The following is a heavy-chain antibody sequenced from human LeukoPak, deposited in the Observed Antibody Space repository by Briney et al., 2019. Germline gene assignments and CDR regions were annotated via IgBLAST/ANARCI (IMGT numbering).Heavy chain of an antibody. J-gene: IGHJ4*02. V-gene: IGHV1-46*01. D-gene: IGHD1-1*01. Sequence: GDSVTVSCKASGYPFTSYYVHWVRQAPGQGLEWVSTINADGGTTDNAPNFQGRVTMTRDMSTSTVYMQLSSLRPEDTAVYFCARVGAGTEDFWGQGTLVTVSS. CDR2: INADGGTT. CDR1: GYPFTSYY. CDR3: ARVGAGTEDF.